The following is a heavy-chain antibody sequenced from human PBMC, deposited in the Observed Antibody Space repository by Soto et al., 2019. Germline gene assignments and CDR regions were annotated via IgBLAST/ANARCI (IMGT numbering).Heavy chain of an antibody. J-gene: IGHJ4*02. Sequence: GGSLRLSCAASGFTVSSNYMSWVRQAPGKGLEWVSVIYSGGSTYYADSVKGRFTISRDNSKNTLYLQMNSLRAEDTAVYYCARDDPYSSSPFDYRGQRTLVTVSS. CDR2: IYSGGST. CDR3: ARDDPYSSSPFDY. D-gene: IGHD6-13*01. CDR1: GFTVSSNY. V-gene: IGHV3-66*01.